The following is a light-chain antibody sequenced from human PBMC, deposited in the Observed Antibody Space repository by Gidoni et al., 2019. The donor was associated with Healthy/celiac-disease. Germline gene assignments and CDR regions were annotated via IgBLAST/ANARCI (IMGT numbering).Light chain of an antibody. CDR1: SSDVGGYNY. CDR3: SSYTSSSTPSV. Sequence: QSALTQPASVSGSTGQSITISCTVTSSDVGGYNYVSWYQQHPGKAPKLMIYDVSNRPSGVSNRFSGSKSGNTASLTISGLQAEDEADYYCSSYTSSSTPSVFGTGTKVTVL. CDR2: DVS. V-gene: IGLV2-14*01. J-gene: IGLJ1*01.